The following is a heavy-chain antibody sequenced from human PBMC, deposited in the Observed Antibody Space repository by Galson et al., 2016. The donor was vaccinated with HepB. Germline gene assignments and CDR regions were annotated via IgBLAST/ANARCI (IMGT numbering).Heavy chain of an antibody. J-gene: IGHJ5*02. CDR3: ARGTTAVKYGNWFDP. V-gene: IGHV4-4*02. CDR2: AYHLGYT. CDR1: GDSITSDSW. D-gene: IGHD4-23*01. Sequence: LSLTCAVSGDSITSDSWWSWVRQSPAKGLEWIGEAYHLGYTSYNPSLKSRVAIFLDNSKNQFSLILHSVTAADTAIYYCARGTTAVKYGNWFDPWGLGTLGTVSS.